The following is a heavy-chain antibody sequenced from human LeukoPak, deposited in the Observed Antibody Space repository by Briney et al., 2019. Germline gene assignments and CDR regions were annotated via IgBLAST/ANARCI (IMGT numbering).Heavy chain of an antibody. CDR3: ARPGMTGTTYYFDY. V-gene: IGHV5-51*01. J-gene: IGHJ4*02. Sequence: ESLKISCKGSGYSFTNYWIGWVRQMPGKGLEWMGIIYPGDSDATYSPSFQGHVTMSAEKSISTAYLQWSSLKASDTAMYYCARPGMTGTTYYFDYWGQGTLVTVSS. CDR2: IYPGDSDA. D-gene: IGHD1-1*01. CDR1: GYSFTNYW.